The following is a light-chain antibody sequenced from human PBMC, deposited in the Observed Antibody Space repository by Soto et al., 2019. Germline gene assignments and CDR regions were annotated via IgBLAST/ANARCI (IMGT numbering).Light chain of an antibody. Sequence: DIVMTQSPDSLAVPLGERATINCKSRQSVLYSSNNKNYLAWYQQKPGQPPKLLIYWASTRESGVNDRLSGSGSGTDFTLKLRRMQVEEVAVYDCKKYYSTYLTVGGGQQVDIK. V-gene: IGKV4-1*01. J-gene: IGKJ4*01. CDR2: WAS. CDR3: KKYYSTYLT. CDR1: QSVLYSSNNKNY.